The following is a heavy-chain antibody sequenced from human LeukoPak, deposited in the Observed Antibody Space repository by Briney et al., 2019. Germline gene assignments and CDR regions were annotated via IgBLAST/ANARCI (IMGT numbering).Heavy chain of an antibody. D-gene: IGHD3-22*01. Sequence: PGGSLRLSCAASGLTFSSYGMHWVRQAPGKGLEWVAFIRYDGSNKYYSDSVKGRLTISRDNSKNTLYLQMNSLRAEDTAVYYCAKDLSYYDSSGYAMNYWGQGTLVIVSS. V-gene: IGHV3-30*02. J-gene: IGHJ4*02. CDR1: GLTFSSYG. CDR3: AKDLSYYDSSGYAMNY. CDR2: IRYDGSNK.